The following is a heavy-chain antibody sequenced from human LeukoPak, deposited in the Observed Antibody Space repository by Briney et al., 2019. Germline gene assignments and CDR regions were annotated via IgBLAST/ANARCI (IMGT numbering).Heavy chain of an antibody. CDR2: INHSGST. CDR1: GGSFSGYY. V-gene: IGHV4-34*01. J-gene: IGHJ4*02. Sequence: SETLSLTCAVYGGSFSGYYWSWIRQPPGEGLEWIGEINHSGSTNYNPSLKSRVTISVDTSKNQFSLKLSSVTAADTAVYYCASRPIAAAGTRQVDYWGQGTLVTVSS. CDR3: ASRPIAAAGTRQVDY. D-gene: IGHD6-13*01.